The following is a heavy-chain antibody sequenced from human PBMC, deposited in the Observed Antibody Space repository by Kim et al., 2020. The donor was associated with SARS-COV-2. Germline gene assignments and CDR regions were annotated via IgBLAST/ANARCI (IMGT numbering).Heavy chain of an antibody. V-gene: IGHV3-74*01. J-gene: IGHJ6*02. CDR2: IKSDGSST. CDR3: ARESHYAMVV. CDR1: GLTFSSYW. Sequence: GGSLRLSCAASGLTFSSYWMQWVRQAPGKGLVWVSVIKSDGSSTNYADSVKGRFTISRDNAKNTLYLQMNRLRAEDTAVYYCARESHYAMVVWGQGTTVTVSS.